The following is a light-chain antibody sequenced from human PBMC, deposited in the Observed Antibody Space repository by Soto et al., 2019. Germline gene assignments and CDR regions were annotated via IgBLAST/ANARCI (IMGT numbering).Light chain of an antibody. J-gene: IGKJ2*01. CDR1: QSVSSSY. Sequence: EIVLTQTPGTLSLSPGERATLSCRASQSVSSSYLAWYQQKPGQPPRLLMYGASNRATGIPDRFSGSGSGTDFTLTISRLEPEEFAVYYCQQFGGSFYTVGQGTKLEIK. V-gene: IGKV3-20*01. CDR3: QQFGGSFYT. CDR2: GAS.